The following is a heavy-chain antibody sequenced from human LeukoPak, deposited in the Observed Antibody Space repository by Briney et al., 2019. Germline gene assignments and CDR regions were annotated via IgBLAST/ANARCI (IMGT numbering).Heavy chain of an antibody. CDR1: GWSFSGYY. D-gene: IGHD6-13*01. J-gene: IGHJ5*02. Sequence: SETLSLTCAVYGWSFSGYYWSWIRQPPGKGLEWIGEINHSGSTNYNPSLKSRVTISVDTSKNQFSLKLSSVTAADTAVYYCARAAAGANRRGNWFDPWGQGTLVTVSS. V-gene: IGHV4-34*01. CDR3: ARAAAGANRRGNWFDP. CDR2: INHSGST.